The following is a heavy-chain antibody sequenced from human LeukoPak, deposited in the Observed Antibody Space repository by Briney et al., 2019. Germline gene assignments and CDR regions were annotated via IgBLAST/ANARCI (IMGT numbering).Heavy chain of an antibody. CDR2: IGSFNGNT. Sequence: ASVKVSCKASGYTFTSFGITWVRQAPGQGLEWVGWIGSFNGNTNYAQKLQGRVTMTTDSSTTTAYMELRSLRSDDTAVYYCARDYSGSGSYQGYWGQGTLVTVSS. V-gene: IGHV1-18*01. CDR1: GYTFTSFG. D-gene: IGHD3-10*01. CDR3: ARDYSGSGSYQGY. J-gene: IGHJ4*02.